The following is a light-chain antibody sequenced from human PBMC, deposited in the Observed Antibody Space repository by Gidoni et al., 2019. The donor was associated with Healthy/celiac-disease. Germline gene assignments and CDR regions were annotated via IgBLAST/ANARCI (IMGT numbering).Light chain of an antibody. CDR2: GNS. V-gene: IGLV1-40*01. J-gene: IGLJ1*01. CDR3: QSYDSSLSGYDV. CDR1: SSNIGAGHD. Sequence: QSVLTQPPSVSGAPGQRVTIPCTGSSSNIGAGHDVHWYQQLPGTAPKLLIYGNSNRPSGVPDRFSGSKSGTSASLAITGLQAEDEADYYCQSYDSSLSGYDVFGTGTKVTVL.